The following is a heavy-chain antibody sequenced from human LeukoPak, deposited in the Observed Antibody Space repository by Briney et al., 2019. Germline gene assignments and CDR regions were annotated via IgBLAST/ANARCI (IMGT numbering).Heavy chain of an antibody. V-gene: IGHV3-11*01. J-gene: IGHJ4*02. D-gene: IGHD6-13*01. CDR3: AKDIVAAGLFFDY. CDR1: GFSFSDYY. Sequence: PGGSLRLSCTASGFSFSDYYMGWIRQAPGKGQDWVSFISSSSSGSTTYYADSVKGRFTISRDNAKNSLYLQMDSLRVEDTAVYYCAKDIVAAGLFFDYWGQGTLVTVSS. CDR2: ISSSSSGSTT.